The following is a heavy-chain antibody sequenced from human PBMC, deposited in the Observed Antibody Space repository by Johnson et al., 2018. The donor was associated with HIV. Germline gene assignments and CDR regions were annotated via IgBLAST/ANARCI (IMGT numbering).Heavy chain of an antibody. CDR2: ISYDGSNK. V-gene: IGHV3-30-3*01. J-gene: IGHJ3*02. CDR1: GFTFSSYA. CDR3: GRERGGELPDAFDI. Sequence: QVQLVESGGGVVQPGRSLRLSCAASGFTFSSYAMHWVRQAPGKGLAWVAVISYDGSNKYYADSVKGRFTISRDNSKNTLYLQMNSLRAEDTAVYYCGRERGGELPDAFDIWGQGTMVTVSS. D-gene: IGHD1-26*01.